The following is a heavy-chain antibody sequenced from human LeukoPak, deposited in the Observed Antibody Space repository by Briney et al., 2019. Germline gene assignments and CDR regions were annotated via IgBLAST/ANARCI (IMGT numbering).Heavy chain of an antibody. D-gene: IGHD3-3*01. CDR3: ARGYDFWSGYCFDY. CDR2: INTDGSST. V-gene: IGHV3-74*01. CDR1: GFTFSSYW. J-gene: IGHJ4*02. Sequence: GGSLRLSCAASGFTFSSYWMHWVRQAPGKGLVWVSRINTDGSSTSYADSVKGRFTISRDNAKNSLYLQMNSLRAEDTAVYYCARGYDFWSGYCFDYWGQGTLVTVSS.